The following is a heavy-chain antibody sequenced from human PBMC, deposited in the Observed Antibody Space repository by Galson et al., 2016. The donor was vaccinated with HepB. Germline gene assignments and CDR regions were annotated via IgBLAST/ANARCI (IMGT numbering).Heavy chain of an antibody. CDR2: INWDGSHT. CDR1: GFIFDDYT. D-gene: IGHD4/OR15-4a*01. CDR3: AKDKDPALVITVGFDY. V-gene: IGHV3-43*01. J-gene: IGHJ4*02. Sequence: SLRLSCAASGFIFDDYTMHWVRQAPGKGPEWVSLINWDGSHTYYADSVKGRFTISRDNSKNSLYLQMNSLRSEDSALYYCAKDKDPALVITVGFDYWGQGTLVTVSS.